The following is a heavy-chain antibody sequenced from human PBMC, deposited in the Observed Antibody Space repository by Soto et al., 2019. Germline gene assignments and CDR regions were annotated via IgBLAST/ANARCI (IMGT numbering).Heavy chain of an antibody. CDR1: GFTFSSYG. J-gene: IGHJ4*02. V-gene: IGHV3-30*18. CDR2: MSDDGSNK. Sequence: QVQLVESGGGVVQPGRSLRLSCAASGFTFSSYGMHWVRQAPGKGLEWVAVMSDDGSNKYYADSVKGRFTISRDTSNNSLSVQMNSLRAEDTAVHYCAKGLRELGPKGGLFDYWGQGTLVTVSS. D-gene: IGHD1-26*01. CDR3: AKGLRELGPKGGLFDY.